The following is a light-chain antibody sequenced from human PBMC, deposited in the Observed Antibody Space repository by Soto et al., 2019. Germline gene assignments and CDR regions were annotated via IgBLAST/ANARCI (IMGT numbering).Light chain of an antibody. V-gene: IGKV3-20*01. Sequence: EIVLAQSPGTLSLSPGERATPSCRASQSVSSSYLAWYQQKPGQAPRLLIYGASSRATGIPDRFSGSGSGTDFTLTISRLEPEDFAVYYCQQYGSSPTFGQGTKVEI. J-gene: IGKJ1*01. CDR3: QQYGSSPT. CDR1: QSVSSSY. CDR2: GAS.